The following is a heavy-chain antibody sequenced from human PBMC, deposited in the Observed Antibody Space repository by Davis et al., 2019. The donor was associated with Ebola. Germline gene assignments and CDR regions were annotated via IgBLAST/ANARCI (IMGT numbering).Heavy chain of an antibody. CDR2: IYWDDDK. J-gene: IGHJ5*02. CDR3: AHRPPYMLRKENWFDP. CDR1: GFSLSTSGVG. D-gene: IGHD3-16*01. V-gene: IGHV2-5*02. Sequence: SGPTLVKPTQTLTLTCTFSGFSLSTSGVGVGWIRQPPGKALEWLALIYWDDDKRYSPSLKSRLTITKDTSKNQVVLTMTNMDPVDTATYYCAHRPPYMLRKENWFDPWGQGTLVTVSS.